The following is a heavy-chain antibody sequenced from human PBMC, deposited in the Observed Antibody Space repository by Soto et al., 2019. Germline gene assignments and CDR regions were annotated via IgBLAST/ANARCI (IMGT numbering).Heavy chain of an antibody. D-gene: IGHD3-22*01. V-gene: IGHV4-39*01. CDR2: IYYSGST. CDR3: ARHSPELGEIVD. J-gene: IGHJ4*02. Sequence: QLQLQESGPGLVKPSETLSLTCTVSGGSISSSSYYWGWIRQPPGKGLEWIGSIYYSGSTYYNPSLKSRVTISVDTSKNQFSLKLSSVTAADTAVYYCARHSPELGEIVDWGQGTLVTVSS. CDR1: GGSISSSSYY.